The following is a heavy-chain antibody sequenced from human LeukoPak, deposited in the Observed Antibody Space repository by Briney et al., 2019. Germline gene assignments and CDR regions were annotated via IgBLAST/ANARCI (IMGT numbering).Heavy chain of an antibody. CDR2: LSGSGDGQ. J-gene: IGHJ4*02. V-gene: IGHV3-23*01. D-gene: IGHD1-26*01. Sequence: GGSLRLSCSASGFTFTNYGMSWVRQAPGKGLEWVSGLSGSGDGQFYADSVKGRFTISRDNSKNTLYLQMNSLRAEDTAVYYCAKRPAKVGAAFDYWGQGTLVTVSS. CDR3: AKRPAKVGAAFDY. CDR1: GFTFTNYG.